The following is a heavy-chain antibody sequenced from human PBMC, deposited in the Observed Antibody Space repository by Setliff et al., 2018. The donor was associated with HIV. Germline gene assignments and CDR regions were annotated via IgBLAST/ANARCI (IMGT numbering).Heavy chain of an antibody. D-gene: IGHD5-12*01. Sequence: SETLSLTCTVSGDSIRGYYWSWIRQPPGKGLEWMGNVFYTGFAAYNPSLKSRLTISVDTSKSQFSLSLTSVTAADTAIYYCARQVSIPGVAITPVDYWGQGALVTVSS. V-gene: IGHV4-59*08. CDR1: GDSIRGYY. CDR3: ARQVSIPGVAITPVDY. CDR2: VFYTGFA. J-gene: IGHJ4*02.